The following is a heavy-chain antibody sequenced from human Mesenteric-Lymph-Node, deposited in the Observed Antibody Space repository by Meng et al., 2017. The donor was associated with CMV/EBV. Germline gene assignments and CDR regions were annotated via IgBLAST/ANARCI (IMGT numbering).Heavy chain of an antibody. Sequence: SCKASGYTFTGYYMHWVRQAPGQGLEWMGRINPNSGGTNYAQKFQGRVTMTRDTYISTAYMELSRLRSDDTAVYYCAREERPGEYDYWGQGTLVTVSS. J-gene: IGHJ4*02. CDR2: INPNSGGT. V-gene: IGHV1-2*06. CDR1: GYTFTGYY. CDR3: AREERPGEYDY. D-gene: IGHD3-10*01.